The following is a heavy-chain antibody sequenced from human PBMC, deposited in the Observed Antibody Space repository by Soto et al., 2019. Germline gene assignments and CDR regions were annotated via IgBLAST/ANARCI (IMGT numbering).Heavy chain of an antibody. Sequence: LSLTCTVPGGSISSSSYYWGWIRQPPGKGLEWIGSIYYSGSTYYNPSLKSRVTISVDTSKNQFSLKLSSVTAADTAVYYCATYGYGSWPRLFDYWGQGTLVTVSS. CDR3: ATYGYGSWPRLFDY. D-gene: IGHD3-10*01. CDR1: GGSISSSSYY. J-gene: IGHJ4*02. V-gene: IGHV4-39*01. CDR2: IYYSGST.